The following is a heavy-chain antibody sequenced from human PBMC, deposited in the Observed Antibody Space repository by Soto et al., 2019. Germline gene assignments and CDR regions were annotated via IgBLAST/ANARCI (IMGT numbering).Heavy chain of an antibody. V-gene: IGHV1-18*01. CDR2: ISAHNGNT. J-gene: IGHJ4*02. D-gene: IGHD1-1*01. Sequence: QVHLVQSGAEVKKPGASVKVSCKGSGYGFTTYGITWVRQAPGQGLEWMAWISAHNGNTNYAQKLQGRVTVTRDTSTSTAYMEPRSLRSDDTAVYYCARGRYGDYCGQGALVTVSS. CDR1: GYGFTTYG. CDR3: ARGRYGDY.